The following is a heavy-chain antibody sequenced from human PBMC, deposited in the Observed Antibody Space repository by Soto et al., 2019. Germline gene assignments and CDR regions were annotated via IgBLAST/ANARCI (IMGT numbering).Heavy chain of an antibody. CDR2: IYYSGST. D-gene: IGHD3-3*01. V-gene: IGHV4-59*08. J-gene: IGHJ4*02. CDR3: AGSSRFLEWLSDY. Sequence: SGTLSLTCAVAGGSISSYYWSWIWQPPGKGLEWIGYIYYSGSTNYNPSLKSRVTVSVDTSKNQFSLKLSSVTAADTAVYYCAGSSRFLEWLSDYWGQGTLVTVSS. CDR1: GGSISSYY.